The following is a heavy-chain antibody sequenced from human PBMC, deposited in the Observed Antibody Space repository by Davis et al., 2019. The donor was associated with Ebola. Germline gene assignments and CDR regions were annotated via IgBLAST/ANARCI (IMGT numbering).Heavy chain of an antibody. J-gene: IGHJ6*03. CDR1: GFTFSSYA. CDR3: ARGPGLGYCSSTSCYTGPGYMDV. D-gene: IGHD2-2*02. Sequence: GESLKISCAASGFTFSSYAMSWVRQAPGKGLEWVSAISGSGGSTYYADSVKGRFTISRDNSKNTLYLQMNSLRAEDTAVYYCARGPGLGYCSSTSCYTGPGYMDVWGKGTTVTVSS. CDR2: ISGSGGST. V-gene: IGHV3-23*01.